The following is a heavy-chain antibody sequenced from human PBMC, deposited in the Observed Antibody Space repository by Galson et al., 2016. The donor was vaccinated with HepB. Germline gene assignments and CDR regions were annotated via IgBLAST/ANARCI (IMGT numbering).Heavy chain of an antibody. CDR2: ISPGDSTT. V-gene: IGHV5-51*01. CDR1: GYSFTNYW. D-gene: IGHD5-24*01. CDR3: ARVRDGYNHYYYYGMDV. Sequence: QSGAEVKKPGESLKISCKGSGYSFTNYWIGWVRQMPGKGLEWMGIISPGDSTTRYSPSFHGQVTISADKSISTAYLQWSSLKASDTAIYYCARVRDGYNHYYYYGMDVWGQGTTVTVSS. J-gene: IGHJ6*02.